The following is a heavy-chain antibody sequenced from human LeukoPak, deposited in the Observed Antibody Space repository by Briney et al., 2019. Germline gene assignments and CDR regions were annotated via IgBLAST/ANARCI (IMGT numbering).Heavy chain of an antibody. V-gene: IGHV3-30*02. CDR2: IRYDGSNK. CDR1: GLTFSSYG. J-gene: IGHJ4*02. D-gene: IGHD3-3*01. CDR3: AKDPLYYDFWSGYSYNFDY. Sequence: GGSLRLLCAACGLTFSSYGMLWVRQAPGKGVEWVAFIRYDGSNKYYADSVKGRFTISRDNSKNTLYLQMNSLRAEHTAVYYCAKDPLYYDFWSGYSYNFDYWGQGTLVTVSS.